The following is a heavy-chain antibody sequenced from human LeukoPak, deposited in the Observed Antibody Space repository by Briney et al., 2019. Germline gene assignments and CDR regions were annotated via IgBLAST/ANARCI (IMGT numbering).Heavy chain of an antibody. V-gene: IGHV4-59*01. J-gene: IGHJ1*01. D-gene: IGHD3-22*01. CDR3: ARLKYYYDSSGYRAEYFQH. Sequence: DPSETLSLTCTVSGGSISSYYWSWIRQPPGKGLEWIGYIYYSGSTNYNPSLKSRVTISVYTPKNQFSLKLSSVTAADTAVYYCARLKYYYDSSGYRAEYFQHWGQGTLVTVSS. CDR2: IYYSGST. CDR1: GGSISSYY.